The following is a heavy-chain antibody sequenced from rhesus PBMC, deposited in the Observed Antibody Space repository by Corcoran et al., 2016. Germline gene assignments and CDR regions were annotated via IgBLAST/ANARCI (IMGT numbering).Heavy chain of an antibody. Sequence: EVQLVESGGGLAKPGGSLRLSCAASGFTFSDYYMHWVRQASGKGLEWVSAIKSGGGQPHYAVPVKGRFTISNNNSKNTLSLQMNSLRAEDTAVYYCAKDASSWSNQYGLDSWGQGVVVTVSS. CDR2: IKSGGGQP. D-gene: IGHD6-13*01. V-gene: IGHV3S25*01. CDR3: AKDASSWSNQYGLDS. CDR1: GFTFSDYY. J-gene: IGHJ6*01.